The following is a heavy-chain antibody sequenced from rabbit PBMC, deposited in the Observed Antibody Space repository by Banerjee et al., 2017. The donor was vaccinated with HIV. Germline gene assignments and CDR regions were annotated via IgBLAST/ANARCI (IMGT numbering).Heavy chain of an antibody. CDR1: GFSFSSDYD. Sequence: QSLEESGGDLVKPGASLTLTCKASGFSFSSDYDMCWVRQAPGKGLEWIACIYVGVSGTTWYASWAKGRFTISKTSSTTVTLQMTSLTGADTAAYFCARDRDAWDVFFDFRGQGTLVTV. D-gene: IGHD4-2*01. CDR3: ARDRDAWDVFFDF. J-gene: IGHJ6*01. V-gene: IGHV1S40*01. CDR2: IYVGVSGTT.